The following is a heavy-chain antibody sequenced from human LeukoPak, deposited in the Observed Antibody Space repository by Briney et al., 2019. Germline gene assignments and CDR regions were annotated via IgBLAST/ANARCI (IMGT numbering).Heavy chain of an antibody. CDR1: GGSIISSSHY. V-gene: IGHV4-39*01. J-gene: IGHJ4*02. CDR2: IYYNGGT. CDR3: AREEASAADY. Sequence: SEALSLTCTVSGGSIISSSHYWAWIRQPPGKGLEWIGSIYYNGGTFYSPSLKSRASISVDTSKNQFSLKLSSVTAADTSVYFCAREEASAADYWGQGTLVTVSS. D-gene: IGHD6-13*01.